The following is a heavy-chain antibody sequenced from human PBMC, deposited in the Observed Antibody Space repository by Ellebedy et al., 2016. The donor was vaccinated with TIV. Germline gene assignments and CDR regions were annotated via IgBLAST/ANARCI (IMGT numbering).Heavy chain of an antibody. CDR3: AREGDTAMVHGMDV. J-gene: IGHJ6*01. D-gene: IGHD5-18*01. Sequence: PGGSLRLSCAASGFTFSDYYIRWILPAPGKGLEGVSYISSSGSTIYYADSVKGRFTISRDNAKNSLYLQMNSLRAEDTAVYYCAREGDTAMVHGMDVWGQGTTVTVSS. CDR2: ISSSGSTI. CDR1: GFTFSDYY. V-gene: IGHV3-11*01.